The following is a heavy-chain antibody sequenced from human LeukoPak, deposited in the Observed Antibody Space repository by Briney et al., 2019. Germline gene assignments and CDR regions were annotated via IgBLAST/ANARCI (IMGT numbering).Heavy chain of an antibody. D-gene: IGHD3-3*01. CDR3: AKVHLYDFWSGYYPDY. Sequence: PGGSLRLSCAASGFTFSSYGMHWVRQAPGKGLEWVAFIRYDGSNKYYADSVKGRFTISRDNSKNTLYLQMNSLRAEDTAVYYCAKVHLYDFWSGYYPDYWGQGTLVTVSS. V-gene: IGHV3-30*02. CDR2: IRYDGSNK. CDR1: GFTFSSYG. J-gene: IGHJ4*02.